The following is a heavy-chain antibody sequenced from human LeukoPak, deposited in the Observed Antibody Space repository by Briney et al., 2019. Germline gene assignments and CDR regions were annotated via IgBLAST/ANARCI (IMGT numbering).Heavy chain of an antibody. CDR2: ISYDGSNK. D-gene: IGHD5-12*01. J-gene: IGHJ4*02. CDR3: AKGSGYLWAANYFDY. Sequence: GRSLRLSCAASGFTFSSYGMHWVRQAPGKGLEWVAVISYDGSNKYYADSVKGRFTISRDNSKNTLYLQMNSLRAEDTAVYYCAKGSGYLWAANYFDYWGQGTLVTVSS. CDR1: GFTFSSYG. V-gene: IGHV3-30*18.